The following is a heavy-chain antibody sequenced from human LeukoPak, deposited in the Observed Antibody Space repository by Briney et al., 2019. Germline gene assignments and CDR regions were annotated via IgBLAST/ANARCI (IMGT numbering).Heavy chain of an antibody. CDR1: GYIFSNYW. J-gene: IGHJ4*02. D-gene: IGHD6-19*01. V-gene: IGHV5-51*01. CDR2: IYPIDSET. CDR3: ARLAGTRSYYFDY. Sequence: GESLKISCKGSGYIFSNYWIGWVRQMPGKGLEWMGIIYPIDSETRYSPSFQGQVTISADKSISTAYLQWSSLKASDTAMYYCARLAGTRSYYFDYWGQGTLVTVSS.